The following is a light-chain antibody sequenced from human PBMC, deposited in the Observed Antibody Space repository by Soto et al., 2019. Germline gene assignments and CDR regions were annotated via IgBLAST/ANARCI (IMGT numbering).Light chain of an antibody. J-gene: IGKJ5*01. CDR2: DAS. CDR1: QSVRSTS. V-gene: IGKV3D-20*02. CDR3: QQRSNWR. Sequence: DIVLTQSPGTLSLSPGEIATLSCRASQSVRSTSLAWYQQKPGQAPRLLIYDASNRATGIPARFSGSGSGTDFTLTISSLEPEDFAVYYCQQRSNWRFGQGTRLEIK.